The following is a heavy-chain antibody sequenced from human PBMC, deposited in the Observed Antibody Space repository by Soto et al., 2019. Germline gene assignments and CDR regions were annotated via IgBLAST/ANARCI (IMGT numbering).Heavy chain of an antibody. CDR2: IIPIFGTA. V-gene: IGHV1-69*01. Sequence: QVQLVQSGAEVKKPGSSVKVSCKASGGTFSSYAISWVRQAPGQGLEWMGGIIPIFGTANYEQKFQGRVTITADESTSTAYMKLSSLRSADTAVYYCAGREEAVPSLGDAFSIWFQGTMVTVSS. D-gene: IGHD6-19*01. CDR1: GGTFSSYA. CDR3: AGREEAVPSLGDAFSI. J-gene: IGHJ3*02.